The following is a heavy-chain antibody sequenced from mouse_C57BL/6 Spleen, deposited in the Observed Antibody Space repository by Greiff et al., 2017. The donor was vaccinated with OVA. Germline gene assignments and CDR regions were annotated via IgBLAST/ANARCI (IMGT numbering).Heavy chain of an antibody. CDR1: GYTFTSYW. D-gene: IGHD2-2*01. Sequence: QVQLQQPGAELVKPGASVKMSCKASGYTFTSYWITWVKQRPGQGLEWIGDIYPGSGSTNYNEKFKSKATLTVDTSSSTAYMQLSSLTSEDSAFYYCAFYYGYDEKVAWFAYWGQGTLVTVSA. J-gene: IGHJ3*01. V-gene: IGHV1-55*01. CDR3: AFYYGYDEKVAWFAY. CDR2: IYPGSGST.